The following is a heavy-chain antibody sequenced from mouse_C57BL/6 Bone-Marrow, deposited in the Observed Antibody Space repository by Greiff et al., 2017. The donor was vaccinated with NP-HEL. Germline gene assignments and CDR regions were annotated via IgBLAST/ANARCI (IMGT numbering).Heavy chain of an antibody. J-gene: IGHJ4*01. D-gene: IGHD1-1*01. CDR3: VRHPNYYYGSSKYYYAMDY. Sequence: EVKLVESGGGLVQPKGSLKLSCAASGFSFNTYAMNWVRQAPGKGLEWVARIRSKSNNYATYYADSVKDRFTISRDDSESMLYLQMNNLKTEDTAMYYCVRHPNYYYGSSKYYYAMDYWGQGTSVTVSS. CDR1: GFSFNTYA. CDR2: IRSKSNNYAT. V-gene: IGHV10-1*01.